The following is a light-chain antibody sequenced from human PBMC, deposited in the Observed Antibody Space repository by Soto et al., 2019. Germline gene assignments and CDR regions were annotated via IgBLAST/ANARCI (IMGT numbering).Light chain of an antibody. V-gene: IGKV3-11*01. J-gene: IGKJ4*01. CDR1: QSVSSY. CDR2: DAS. CDR3: QQRSNWPPV. Sequence: EIVLTQSQATLSLSPGERATLSSRASQSVSSYLAWYQQKPGQAPRLLIYDASNRATGIPARFSGSGSGTDFTLTISSLEPEDFAVYYCQQRSNWPPVFGGGTKVDIK.